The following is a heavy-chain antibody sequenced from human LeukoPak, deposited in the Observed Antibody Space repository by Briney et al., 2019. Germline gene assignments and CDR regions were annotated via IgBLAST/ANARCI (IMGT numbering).Heavy chain of an antibody. CDR1: GYTFTSYD. D-gene: IGHD6-6*01. CDR2: MNPNTGNT. Sequence: GSSVKVSCKASGYTFTSYDINWVRQATGQGLEWIGWMNPNTGNTCYAQKLQGRVTMTTDTSTSTAYMELRSLRSDDTAVYYCARSPPQHYSSFLLGEYWGQGTLVTVSS. CDR3: ARSPPQHYSSFLLGEY. J-gene: IGHJ4*02. V-gene: IGHV1-8*02.